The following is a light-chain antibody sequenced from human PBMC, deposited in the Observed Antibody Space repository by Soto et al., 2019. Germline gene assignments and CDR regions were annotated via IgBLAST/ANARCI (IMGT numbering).Light chain of an antibody. V-gene: IGLV1-51*02. J-gene: IGLJ2*01. Sequence: QSVLTQPPSVSAAPGQKVTISCSGGSSNIGKNFVSWYQQLPGKAPKVLIYEHNKRLPGIPDRFSGSWSGTSATLAITGLQTGDEADYYCAYWDSNLYGVLFGGGTKVIVL. CDR2: EHN. CDR3: AYWDSNLYGVL. CDR1: SSNIGKNF.